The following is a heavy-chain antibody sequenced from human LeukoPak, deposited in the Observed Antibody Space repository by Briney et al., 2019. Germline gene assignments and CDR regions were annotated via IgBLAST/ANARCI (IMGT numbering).Heavy chain of an antibody. V-gene: IGHV3-73*01. CDR3: RGYYYDSSGYHLVDY. D-gene: IGHD3-22*01. CDR2: IRSKANSYAT. J-gene: IGHJ4*02. Sequence: PGGSLRLSCAASGFTFSGSAMHWVRQASGKGLEWVGRIRSKANSYATAYAASVKGRFTISRDDSKNTAYLQMNGLKTEDTAVYYCRGYYYDSSGYHLVDYWGQGTLVTVSS. CDR1: GFTFSGSA.